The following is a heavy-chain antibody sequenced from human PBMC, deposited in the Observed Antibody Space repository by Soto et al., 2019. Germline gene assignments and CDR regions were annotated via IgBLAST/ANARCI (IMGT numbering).Heavy chain of an antibody. CDR1: GGSFTYT. D-gene: IGHD5-18*01. J-gene: IGHJ6*02. CDR3: STLHSHVTYGMDV. V-gene: IGHV1-69*13. Sequence: SVKVSCKASGGSFTYTLSWVRQAAGQGLEGGGGIIPIFGTTNYAQEFQGRVKITADESTKTADMELRTLRSEDTAVYYCSTLHSHVTYGMDVWGQGTTVTVSS. CDR2: IIPIFGTT.